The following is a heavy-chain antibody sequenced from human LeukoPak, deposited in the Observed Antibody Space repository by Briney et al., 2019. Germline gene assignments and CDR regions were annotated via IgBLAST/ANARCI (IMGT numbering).Heavy chain of an antibody. CDR1: GGSISSYY. Sequence: ASETLSLTCTVSGGSISSYYWSWIRQPPGKGLEWIGYIYYSGSTNYNPSLKSRVTISVDTSKNQFSLKPSSVTAADTAVYYCARDLGIAAPPYYYYYGMDVWGQGTTVTVSS. D-gene: IGHD6-6*01. CDR3: ARDLGIAAPPYYYYYGMDV. J-gene: IGHJ6*02. V-gene: IGHV4-59*01. CDR2: IYYSGST.